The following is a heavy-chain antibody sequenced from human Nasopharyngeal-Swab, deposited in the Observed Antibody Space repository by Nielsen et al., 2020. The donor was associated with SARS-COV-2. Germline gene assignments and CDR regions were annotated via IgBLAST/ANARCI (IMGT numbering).Heavy chain of an antibody. CDR1: GDRVSSSSAA. CDR3: ARARGAYGDYYYYYYTDV. J-gene: IGHJ6*03. CDR2: TYYRSKWYN. D-gene: IGHD4-17*01. V-gene: IGHV6-1*01. Sequence: SQTLSLTCAISGDRVSSSSAAWNWIRQSPSRGLEWLGRTYYRSKWYNDYAVSVKSRITINPDTSKNQFSLHLSSVTPEDTAVYYCARARGAYGDYYYYYYTDVWGKGTTVTVSS.